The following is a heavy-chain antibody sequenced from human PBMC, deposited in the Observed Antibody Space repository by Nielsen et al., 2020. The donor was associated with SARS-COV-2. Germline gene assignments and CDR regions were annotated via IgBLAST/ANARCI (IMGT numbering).Heavy chain of an antibody. CDR2: ISYDGSNK. CDR3: AVSGHSALDY. V-gene: IGHV3-30*14. D-gene: IGHD1-14*01. J-gene: IGHJ4*02. Sequence: GESLKISCAASGFTFSSYAMHWVRQAPGKGLEWVAVISYDGSNKYYADSVKGRFTISRDNSKNTLYLQMNSLRAEDTAVYYCAVSGHSALDYWGQGTLVTVSS. CDR1: GFTFSSYA.